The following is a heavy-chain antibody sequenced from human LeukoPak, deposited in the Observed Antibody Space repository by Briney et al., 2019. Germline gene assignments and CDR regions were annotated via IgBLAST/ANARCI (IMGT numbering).Heavy chain of an antibody. J-gene: IGHJ4*02. V-gene: IGHV1-69*13. CDR2: IIPIFGTA. D-gene: IGHD2-15*01. Sequence: ASVKVSRKASGGTFSSYAISWVRQAPGQGLEWMGGIIPIFGTANHAQKFQGRVTITADESTSTAYMELSSLRSEDTAVYYCARGMDGGYYFDYWGQGTLVTVSS. CDR3: ARGMDGGYYFDY. CDR1: GGTFSSYA.